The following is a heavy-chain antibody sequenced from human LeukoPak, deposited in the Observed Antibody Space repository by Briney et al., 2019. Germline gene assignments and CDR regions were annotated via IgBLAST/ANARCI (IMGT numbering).Heavy chain of an antibody. CDR2: IIPIFGTA. Sequence: SVNVSCKASGGTFSSYAISWVRQAPGQGLEWMGGIIPIFGTANYAQKFQGRVTITADESTSTAYMELSSLRSEDTAVYYCARARFADTPSRYYYDSSGYYQFDYWGQGTLVTVSS. V-gene: IGHV1-69*01. J-gene: IGHJ4*02. D-gene: IGHD3-22*01. CDR3: ARARFADTPSRYYYDSSGYYQFDY. CDR1: GGTFSSYA.